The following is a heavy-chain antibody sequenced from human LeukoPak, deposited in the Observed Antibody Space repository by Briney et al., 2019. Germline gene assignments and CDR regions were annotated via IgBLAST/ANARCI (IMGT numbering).Heavy chain of an antibody. Sequence: SETLSLTCTVSGGSINISYWSWIRQPPGKGLEWIGYIYHRGGTNYNPSLKSRVTISVDTSKNQYSLNLSSVTAADTAVYYCARSGVYTGYDAFDIWGQGTRVTVSS. V-gene: IGHV4-59*08. CDR3: ARSGVYTGYDAFDI. J-gene: IGHJ3*02. CDR1: GGSINISY. D-gene: IGHD6-13*01. CDR2: IYHRGGT.